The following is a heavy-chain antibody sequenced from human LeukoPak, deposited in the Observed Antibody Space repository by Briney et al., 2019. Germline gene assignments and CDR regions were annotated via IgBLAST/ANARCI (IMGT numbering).Heavy chain of an antibody. V-gene: IGHV3-7*01. CDR2: INQGGET. J-gene: IGHJ4*02. CDR3: ARDKGGMVPFDH. Sequence: GGSLRLSCEASGFTFGTFWMSWVRQAPGKGLEWVANINQGGETDYMDSVKGRFTIARDDSKNLLYLQMNSLRPEDTAMYFCARDKGGMVPFDHWGQGTLVTVSS. CDR1: GFTFGTFW. D-gene: IGHD3-10*01.